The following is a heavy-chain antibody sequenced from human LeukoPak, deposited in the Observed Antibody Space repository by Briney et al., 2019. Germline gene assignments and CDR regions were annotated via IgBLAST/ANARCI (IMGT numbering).Heavy chain of an antibody. Sequence: GGSLRLSCAASGFTFSSYAMSWVRQAPGKGLKWVSTINDNGDGTYYADSVKGRFTISRDNSYNTVSLQMNSLRAEDTAVYYCARDNWNLEYFQHWGQGTLVTVSS. CDR1: GFTFSSYA. V-gene: IGHV3-23*01. CDR2: INDNGDGT. CDR3: ARDNWNLEYFQH. D-gene: IGHD1-1*01. J-gene: IGHJ1*01.